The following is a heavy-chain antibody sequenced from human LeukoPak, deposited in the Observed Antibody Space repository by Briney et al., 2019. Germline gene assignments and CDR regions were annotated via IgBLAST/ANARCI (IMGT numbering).Heavy chain of an antibody. V-gene: IGHV7-4-1*02. CDR2: INTNTGNP. D-gene: IGHD2-2*01. Sequence: ASVKVSCKTSGYLFTTYGISWVRQAPGQGLEWMGWINTNTGNPTYAQGFTGRFVFSLDTSVSTTYLQISSLRAEDTAVYFCARDPGDDLVVPGDPWGQGTLVTVSS. CDR1: GYLFTTYG. J-gene: IGHJ5*02. CDR3: ARDPGDDLVVPGDP.